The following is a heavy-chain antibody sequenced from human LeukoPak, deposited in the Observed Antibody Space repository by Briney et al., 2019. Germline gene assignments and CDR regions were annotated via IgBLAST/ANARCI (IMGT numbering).Heavy chain of an antibody. J-gene: IGHJ4*02. CDR3: ASRPRNYVGQYYFDY. D-gene: IGHD4-11*01. V-gene: IGHV1-46*01. CDR1: GYTFTSYY. CDR2: INPSGGST. Sequence: ASVKVSCKASGYTFTSYYMHWVRQAPGQGLEWMGVINPSGGSTSYAQKFQGRVTITADESTSTAYMELSSLRSEDTAVYYCASRPRNYVGQYYFDYWGQGTLVTVSS.